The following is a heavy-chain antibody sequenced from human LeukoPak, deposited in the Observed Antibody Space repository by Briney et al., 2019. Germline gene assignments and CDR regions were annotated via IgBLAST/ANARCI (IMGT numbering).Heavy chain of an antibody. CDR1: GGSISSSSYY. CDR2: IYYSGST. V-gene: IGHV4-39*01. D-gene: IGHD2/OR15-2a*01. CDR3: ARLVLRRVDY. Sequence: PSETLSLTCTVSGGSISSSSYYWGWIRQAPGKGLEWIGSIYYSGSTYYYPSLKSRVTISVDTSKNQFSLKLSSVTAADTAVYYCARLVLRRVDYWGQGILVTVSS. J-gene: IGHJ4*02.